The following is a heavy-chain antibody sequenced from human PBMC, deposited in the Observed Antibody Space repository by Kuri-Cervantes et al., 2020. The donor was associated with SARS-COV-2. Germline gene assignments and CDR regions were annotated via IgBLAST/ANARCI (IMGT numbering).Heavy chain of an antibody. Sequence: GGSLRLSCAASGFTFSSYGMHWVRQAPGKGLEWVAFIRYDGSNKYYADSVKGRFTISRDNSKNTLYLQMNYLGAGDTALYYCASLGSGKGAIDYRGQGTLVTVSS. CDR3: ASLGSGKGAIDY. CDR1: GFTFSSYG. CDR2: IRYDGSNK. V-gene: IGHV3-30*02. D-gene: IGHD6-25*01. J-gene: IGHJ4*02.